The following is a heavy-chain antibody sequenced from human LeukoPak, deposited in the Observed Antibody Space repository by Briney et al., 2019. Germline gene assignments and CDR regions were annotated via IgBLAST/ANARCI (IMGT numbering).Heavy chain of an antibody. CDR3: ARDRNYDYIWGSYRPDYFDY. CDR1: GFTFSSYS. D-gene: IGHD3-16*02. J-gene: IGHJ4*02. V-gene: IGHV3-48*01. CDR2: ISSSSSTI. Sequence: GGSLRLSCAASGFTFSSYSMNWVRQAPGKGLEWVSYISSSSSTIYYADSVKGRFTISRDNAKNSLYLQMNSLRAEDTAVYYCARDRNYDYIWGSYRPDYFDYWGQGTLVTVSS.